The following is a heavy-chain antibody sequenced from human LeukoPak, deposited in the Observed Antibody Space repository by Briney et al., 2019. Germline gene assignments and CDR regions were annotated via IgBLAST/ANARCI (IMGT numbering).Heavy chain of an antibody. CDR3: ARVLKSLEWLPFYY. CDR2: INPNSGGT. J-gene: IGHJ4*02. V-gene: IGHV1-2*06. D-gene: IGHD3-3*01. CDR1: GYTFTGYY. Sequence: GASVKVSCKASGYTFTGYYMHWVRQAPGQGLEWMGRINPNSGGTNYAQKFQGRVTMTRDTSISTAYMELRRLRSDDTAVYYCARVLKSLEWLPFYYWGQGTLVTVSS.